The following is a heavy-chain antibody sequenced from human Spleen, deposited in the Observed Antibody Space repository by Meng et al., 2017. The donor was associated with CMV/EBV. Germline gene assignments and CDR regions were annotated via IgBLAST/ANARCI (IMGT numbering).Heavy chain of an antibody. D-gene: IGHD2-2*01. CDR3: ARSAASHDAFDF. Sequence: GESLKISCKASGYSFTSYWIGWVRQMPGKGLEWMGIIYPGDSDTRYSPSLQGQVTISADKSINTAYLQWSSLKPSDTAMYFCARSAASHDAFDFWGQGTVVTVSS. CDR1: GYSFTSYW. CDR2: IYPGDSDT. J-gene: IGHJ3*01. V-gene: IGHV5-51*01.